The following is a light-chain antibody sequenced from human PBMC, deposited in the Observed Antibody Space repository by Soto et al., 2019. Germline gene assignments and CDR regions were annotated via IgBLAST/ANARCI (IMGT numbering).Light chain of an antibody. Sequence: DIQLTQSPSFLSASVGDRVTITCRASQGISSYLAWYQQTPGKAPKLLIYTASTLQSGVPSRFSGSGSGTEFTLTISSLKPEDFATYYCQQIKTYPCTFGPGTKVDIK. CDR1: QGISSY. CDR3: QQIKTYPCT. J-gene: IGKJ3*01. CDR2: TAS. V-gene: IGKV1-9*01.